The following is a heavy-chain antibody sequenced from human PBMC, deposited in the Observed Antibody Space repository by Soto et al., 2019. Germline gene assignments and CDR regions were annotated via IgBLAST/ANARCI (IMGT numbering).Heavy chain of an antibody. CDR2: INPNSGGT. Sequence: QVQLVQSGAEVKKPGASVKVSCKASGYTFTGYYMHWVRQAPGQGLEWMGGINPNSGGTNYAQKFQGWVSTTRDTSISTAYMELSRLRSDDTAVYYCARDYAAAGITAYYYYGMDVWGQGTTVTVSS. V-gene: IGHV1-2*04. D-gene: IGHD6-13*01. J-gene: IGHJ6*02. CDR1: GYTFTGYY. CDR3: ARDYAAAGITAYYYYGMDV.